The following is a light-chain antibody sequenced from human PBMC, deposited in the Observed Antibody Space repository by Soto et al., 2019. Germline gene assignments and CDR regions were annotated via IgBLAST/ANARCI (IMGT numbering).Light chain of an antibody. J-gene: IGKJ1*01. Sequence: EIVFTQSPATLSLSPGERATLSCRASQSVSSSYLAWYQQKPGQAPRLLIYGASNRATGIPDRFSGSGSGTDFTLTISRLEPEDFAVYFCQQYGSPPLTFGQGTKVDIK. V-gene: IGKV3-20*01. CDR1: QSVSSSY. CDR2: GAS. CDR3: QQYGSPPLT.